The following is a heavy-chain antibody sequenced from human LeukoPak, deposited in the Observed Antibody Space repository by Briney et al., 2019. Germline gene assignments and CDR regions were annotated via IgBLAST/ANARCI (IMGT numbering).Heavy chain of an antibody. CDR2: VSHDGTT. J-gene: IGHJ5*02. Sequence: PSETLSLTCSVSGDSVTAYYWNWIRQATGKGLEWIGYVSHDGTTNYTPSLRSRVVMSVDTANNTISLSLTSVKASDTGVYFCARLDCHGVVGCYNHWGRGTPVTVS. CDR1: GDSVTAYY. D-gene: IGHD3/OR15-3a*01. V-gene: IGHV4-59*08. CDR3: ARLDCHGVVGCYNH.